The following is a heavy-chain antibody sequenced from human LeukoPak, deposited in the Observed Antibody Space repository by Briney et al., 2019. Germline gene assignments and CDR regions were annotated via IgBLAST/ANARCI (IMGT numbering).Heavy chain of an antibody. CDR1: GFTFSSYS. V-gene: IGHV3-21*01. CDR3: ASNHYYDSSGYYREHYYFDY. D-gene: IGHD3-22*01. J-gene: IGHJ4*02. Sequence: GGSLRLSCAASGFTFSSYSMNWVRQAPGKGLEWVSSISSSSSYIYYADSVKGRFTISRDNAKNSLYLQMNSLRAEDTTVYYCASNHYYDSSGYYREHYYFDYWGQGTLVTVSS. CDR2: ISSSSSYI.